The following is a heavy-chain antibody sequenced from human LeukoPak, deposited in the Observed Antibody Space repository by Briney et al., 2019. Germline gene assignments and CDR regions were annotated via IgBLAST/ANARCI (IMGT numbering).Heavy chain of an antibody. CDR1: GFTFSSYA. D-gene: IGHD4-11*01. Sequence: GGSLILSCAASGFTFSSYAMSWVRQAPGKGLEWVSAISGSGGSTYYADSVKGRFTISRDNSKNTLYLQMNSLRAEDTAVYYCAKVADYSNYYYYYYMDVWGKGTTVTVSS. CDR2: ISGSGGST. V-gene: IGHV3-23*01. CDR3: AKVADYSNYYYYYYMDV. J-gene: IGHJ6*03.